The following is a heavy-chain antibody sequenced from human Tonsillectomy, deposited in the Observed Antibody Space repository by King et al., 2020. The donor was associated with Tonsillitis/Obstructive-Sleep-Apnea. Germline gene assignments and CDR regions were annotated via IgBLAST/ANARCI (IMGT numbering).Heavy chain of an antibody. CDR3: ARSDYYYYYMDV. CDR2: ISYAGSDK. Sequence: HVQLVESGGGVVQPGRSLRLSCAASGFPLSNYAMHWVRQAPGKGLEWVAVISYAGSDKHYADSVKGRFILSRDISNNTLYLQMNSLRIEDTAVYFCARSDYYYYYMDVWGKGTTVTVSS. V-gene: IGHV3-30*04. CDR1: GFPLSNYA. J-gene: IGHJ6*03.